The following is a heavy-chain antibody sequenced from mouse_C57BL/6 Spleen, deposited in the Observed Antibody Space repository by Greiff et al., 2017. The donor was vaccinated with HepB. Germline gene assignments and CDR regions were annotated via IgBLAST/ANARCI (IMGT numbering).Heavy chain of an antibody. CDR2: IDPSDSYT. Sequence: QVQLQQPGAELVRPGTSVKLSCKASGYTFTSYWMHWVKQRPGQGLEWIGVIDPSDSYTNYNQKFKGKATLTVDTSSSTAYMQLSSLTSEDSAVYYCARGDYYGRGGDYWGQGTTLTVSS. CDR1: GYTFTSYW. CDR3: ARGDYYGRGGDY. V-gene: IGHV1-59*01. J-gene: IGHJ2*01. D-gene: IGHD1-1*01.